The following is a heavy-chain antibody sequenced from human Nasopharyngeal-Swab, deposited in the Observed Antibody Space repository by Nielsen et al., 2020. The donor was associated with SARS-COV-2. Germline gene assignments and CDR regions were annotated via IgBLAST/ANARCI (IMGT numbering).Heavy chain of an antibody. J-gene: IGHJ3*01. Sequence: GESLKISCAASGFTFSNYWMSWVRQAPGKGLEWVANIKQDGSQKYYVDSVKGRFTISRDNAKNSLYLQMNSLGAEDTAVFYCARGETWGQGTMVTVSS. V-gene: IGHV3-7*04. CDR1: GFTFSNYW. CDR3: ARGET. CDR2: IKQDGSQK.